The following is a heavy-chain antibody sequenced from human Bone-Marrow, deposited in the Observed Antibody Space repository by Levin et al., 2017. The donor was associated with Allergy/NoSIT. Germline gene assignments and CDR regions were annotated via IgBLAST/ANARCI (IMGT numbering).Heavy chain of an antibody. D-gene: IGHD6-13*01. J-gene: IGHJ6*02. V-gene: IGHV3-9*01. CDR3: AKDIVSSSWREAYYYYGMDV. CDR2: ISWNSGSI. CDR1: GFTFDDYA. Sequence: GGSLRLSCAASGFTFDDYAMHWVRQAPGKGLEWVSGISWNSGSIGYADSVKGRFTISRDNAKNSLYLQMNSLRAEDTALYYCAKDIVSSSWREAYYYYGMDVWGQGTTVTVSS.